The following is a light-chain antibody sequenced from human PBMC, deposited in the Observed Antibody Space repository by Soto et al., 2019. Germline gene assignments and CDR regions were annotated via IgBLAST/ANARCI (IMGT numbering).Light chain of an antibody. J-gene: IGLJ1*01. Sequence: QSVLTQPPSVSGAPGQRVTISCTGSSSNIGAGYDVHWYQDLPGTAPKLLIYGNSNRPSGVPDRLSGSKSGTSASLAITGLQAEDEADYYCQTYDSSLSGHVFGTGTKVTVL. CDR3: QTYDSSLSGHV. CDR2: GNS. V-gene: IGLV1-40*01. CDR1: SSNIGAGYD.